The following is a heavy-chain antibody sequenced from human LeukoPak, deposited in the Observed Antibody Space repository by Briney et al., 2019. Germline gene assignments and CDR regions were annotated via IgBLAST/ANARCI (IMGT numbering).Heavy chain of an antibody. CDR2: ISSSSSYI. CDR3: ASPHYYGSGSYPPTSDY. J-gene: IGHJ4*02. Sequence: GGSLRLSCAASGFTFSSYSMNWARQAPGKGLEWVSSISSSSSYIYYADSVKGRFTISRDNAKNSLYLQMNSLRAEDTAVYYCASPHYYGSGSYPPTSDYWGQGTLVTVSS. D-gene: IGHD3-10*01. V-gene: IGHV3-21*01. CDR1: GFTFSSYS.